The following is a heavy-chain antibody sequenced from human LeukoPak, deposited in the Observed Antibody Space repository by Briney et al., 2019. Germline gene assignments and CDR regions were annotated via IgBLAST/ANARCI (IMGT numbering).Heavy chain of an antibody. J-gene: IGHJ4*02. Sequence: SETLSLTCTVSGSSISSYYWSWIRQPPGKGLAWIGYIYYSGSTNYNPSLKSRVTISVDTSKNQFSLKLSSVTAADTAVYYCARDSAAATFDYWGQGTLVTVSS. CDR3: ARDSAAATFDY. D-gene: IGHD1-26*01. CDR1: GSSISSYY. CDR2: IYYSGST. V-gene: IGHV4-59*01.